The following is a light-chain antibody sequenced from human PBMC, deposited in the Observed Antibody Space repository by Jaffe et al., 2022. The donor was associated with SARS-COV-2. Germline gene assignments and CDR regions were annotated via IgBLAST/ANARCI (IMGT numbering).Light chain of an antibody. CDR3: GAWDDSLRAL. CDR1: SSNIGINY. Sequence: QSVLTQPPSASGTPGQRVTISCSGSSSNIGINYVYWYQQLPGTAPKLLIYRSNQRSSGVPDRFSASKSGTSASLAISGLRSEDEGDYYCGAWDDSLRALFGTGTKVTVL. V-gene: IGLV1-47*01. CDR2: RSN. J-gene: IGLJ1*01.